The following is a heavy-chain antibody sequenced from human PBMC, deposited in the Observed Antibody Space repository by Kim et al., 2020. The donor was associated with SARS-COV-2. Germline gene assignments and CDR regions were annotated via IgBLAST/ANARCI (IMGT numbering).Heavy chain of an antibody. J-gene: IGHJ6*02. D-gene: IGHD2-15*01. Sequence: GGSLRLSCAASGFRSSNYYVNWVRQRPGKGLEWVSRISNDGGVTHYADSVRGRFTMSRDSSENTVYLQMNSLSAEDTAVYFCARGIFWDGFDVWGQGTTVSVSS. V-gene: IGHV3-74*01. CDR2: ISNDGGVT. CDR3: ARGIFWDGFDV. CDR1: GFRSSNYY.